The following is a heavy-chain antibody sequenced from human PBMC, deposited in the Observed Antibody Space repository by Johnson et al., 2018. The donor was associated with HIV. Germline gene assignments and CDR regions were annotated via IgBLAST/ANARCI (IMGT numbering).Heavy chain of an antibody. CDR3: AKPLGGRYTAMGAIGFDI. CDR1: GFTFSSYG. Sequence: QVQLVASGGGVVQPGRSLRLSCAASGFTFSSYGMHWVRQAPGKGLEWVADISHDESYKYYADSVKGRFTISRDKNMLYLQMNSLSAEDTAVYYCAKPLGGRYTAMGAIGFDIWGQGTMLTVSS. D-gene: IGHD5-18*01. J-gene: IGHJ3*02. CDR2: ISHDESYK. V-gene: IGHV3-30*18.